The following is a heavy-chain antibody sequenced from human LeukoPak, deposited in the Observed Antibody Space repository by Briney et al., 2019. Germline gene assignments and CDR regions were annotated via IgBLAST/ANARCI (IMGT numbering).Heavy chain of an antibody. Sequence: SETLSLTCAVYGGSFSGYYWSWIRQPPGKGLEWIGEINHSGSTNYNPSLKSRVTISVDTSKNQFSLKLSSVTAADTAVYYCARAWLAARWSRWGRGTLVTVSS. D-gene: IGHD6-6*01. CDR2: INHSGST. CDR1: GGSFSGYY. V-gene: IGHV4-34*01. CDR3: ARAWLAARWSR. J-gene: IGHJ4*02.